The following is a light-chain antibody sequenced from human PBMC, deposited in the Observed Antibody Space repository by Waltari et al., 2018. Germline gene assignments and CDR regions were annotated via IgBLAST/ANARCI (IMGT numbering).Light chain of an antibody. J-gene: IGKJ1*01. V-gene: IGKV3-20*01. Sequence: ESVLTQSPGTLSLSPGERVTLSCRASQSVSRALAWYQQKPGQAPRLLRYGASSRATGIPDRFSGSGSGTDFSLTISRLAPEDFAVYYCQHYVRLPVTFGQGTKVEIK. CDR2: GAS. CDR1: QSVSRA. CDR3: QHYVRLPVT.